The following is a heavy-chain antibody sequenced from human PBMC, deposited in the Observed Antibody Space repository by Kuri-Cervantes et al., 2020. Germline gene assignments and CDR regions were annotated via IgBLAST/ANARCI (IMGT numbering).Heavy chain of an antibody. D-gene: IGHD3-3*01. CDR3: ARGPNLFRITIFGVPPPPFDY. CDR1: GFTFSSYW. Sequence: GESLKSSCEASGFTFSSYWMSWVRQAPVKGLEWVANIKQDGSEKYYVDYVKGRFTISSDNAKNSLYVQMNSLRAEDTAVYYCARGPNLFRITIFGVPPPPFDYWGQGTLVTVSS. V-gene: IGHV3-7*01. J-gene: IGHJ4*02. CDR2: IKQDGSEK.